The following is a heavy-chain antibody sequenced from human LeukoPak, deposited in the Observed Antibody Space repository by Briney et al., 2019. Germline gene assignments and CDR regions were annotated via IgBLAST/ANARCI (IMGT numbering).Heavy chain of an antibody. CDR2: MNPNSGNT. CDR3: ARVTSSSSWFNSEPGNIDY. CDR1: GYTFTSHD. J-gene: IGHJ4*02. Sequence: ASVKVSCKASGYTFTSHDINWVRQATGQGLEWMGWMNPNSGNTGYAQKFQGRVTVTRNTSISTAYMELSSLRSEDTAVYYCARVTSSSSWFNSEPGNIDYWGQGTLVTVSS. V-gene: IGHV1-8*03. D-gene: IGHD6-13*01.